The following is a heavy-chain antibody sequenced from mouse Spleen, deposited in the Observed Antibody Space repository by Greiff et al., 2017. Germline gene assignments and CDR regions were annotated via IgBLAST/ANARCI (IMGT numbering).Heavy chain of an antibody. CDR2: ISSGGSYT. CDR1: GFTFSSYA. J-gene: IGHJ3*01. D-gene: IGHD2-4*01. Sequence: EVHLVESGGGLVKPGGSLKLSCAASGFTFSSYAMSWVRQSPEKRLEWVAEISSGGSYTYYPDTVTGRFTISRDNAKNTLYLEMSSLRSEDTAMYYCARGRDYDYDGAWFAYWGQGTLVTVSA. V-gene: IGHV5-9-4*01. CDR3: ARGRDYDYDGAWFAY.